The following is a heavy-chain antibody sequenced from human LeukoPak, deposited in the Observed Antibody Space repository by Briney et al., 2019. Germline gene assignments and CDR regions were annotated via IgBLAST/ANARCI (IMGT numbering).Heavy chain of an antibody. CDR2: IAGSGDNT. Sequence: GGSLRLSCAASGFTFSNSGMSWVRQAPGKGLEWVSAIAGSGDNTYYADSVKGRFTISRDNSKNTLYLQMSSLRAEDTAVYYCAKMGGYFDYWGQGTLVTVSS. D-gene: IGHD3-16*01. CDR1: GFTFSNSG. V-gene: IGHV3-23*01. J-gene: IGHJ4*02. CDR3: AKMGGYFDY.